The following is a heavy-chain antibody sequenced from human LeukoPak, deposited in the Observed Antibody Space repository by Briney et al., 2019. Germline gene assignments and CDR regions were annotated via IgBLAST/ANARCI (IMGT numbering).Heavy chain of an antibody. D-gene: IGHD6-19*01. CDR2: IYLRGNT. V-gene: IGHV4-4*02. CDR3: ARQYSSHGSGGRFDP. J-gene: IGHJ5*02. CDR1: GGSITSSNW. Sequence: SGTLSLTCAISGGSITSSNWWTWVRQPPGKGLEWVGEIYLRGNTNYNPSLESRVSISVDTSKNQFSLKLSSVTAADTAVYYCARQYSSHGSGGRFDPWGQGTLVTVSS.